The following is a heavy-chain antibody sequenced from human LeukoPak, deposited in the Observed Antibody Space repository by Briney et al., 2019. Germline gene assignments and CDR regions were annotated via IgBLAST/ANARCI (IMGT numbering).Heavy chain of an antibody. V-gene: IGHV4-4*02. CDR2: IYHSGST. J-gene: IGHJ5*02. CDR1: GGSISSSNW. CDR3: AREAVPYPGWFDP. Sequence: PSGTLSLTCAVSGGSISSSNWWSWVRQPPGKGLEWIGEIYHSGSTNYNPSLKSRVTISVDTSKNQFSLKLSSVTAADTAVYYCAREAVPYPGWFDPWGQGTLVTVSS. D-gene: IGHD2-2*02.